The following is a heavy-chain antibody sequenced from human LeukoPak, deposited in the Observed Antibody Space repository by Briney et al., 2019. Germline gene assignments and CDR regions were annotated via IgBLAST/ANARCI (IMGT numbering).Heavy chain of an antibody. Sequence: GASLKISCKGSGYSFTSYWIAWVRQMPGKGLEWMGIIYPRDSDTRYSPSFQGQVTISADKSISTAYLQWSGLKASDTAVYYCARHVTSASAARGFDIWGQGTMVTVSS. V-gene: IGHV5-51*01. CDR1: GYSFTSYW. CDR2: IYPRDSDT. J-gene: IGHJ3*02. D-gene: IGHD1-14*01. CDR3: ARHVTSASAARGFDI.